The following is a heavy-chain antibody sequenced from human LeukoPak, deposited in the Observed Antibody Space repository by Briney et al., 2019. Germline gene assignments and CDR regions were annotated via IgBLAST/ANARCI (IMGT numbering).Heavy chain of an antibody. CDR3: RGGRGPIAVDGRLYY. CDR1: GGSYSGHF. CDR2: INHSETT. Sequence: ETLSLTRPVYGGSYSGHFWTWIRQPPARGREWIGEINHSETTNYNPSLKRGVTISMDTSKSQFSLKLTAVTAAGTHGYYCRGGRGPIAVDGRLYYWGQGTLVTVSS. V-gene: IGHV4-34*01. D-gene: IGHD6-19*01. J-gene: IGHJ4*02.